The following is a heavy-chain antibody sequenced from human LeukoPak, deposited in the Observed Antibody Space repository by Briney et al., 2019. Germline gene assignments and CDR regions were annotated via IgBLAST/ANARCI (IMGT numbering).Heavy chain of an antibody. J-gene: IGHJ4*02. CDR3: VRDLGGRSGH. CDR2: INEDGSTT. D-gene: IGHD1-26*01. Sequence: GGSLRLSCAASGFTFSSYAMHWVRQAPGKGLVWVSRINEDGSTTNYADSVKGRSTIFRDNAKNTLYLQMNSLRAEDTAVYYCVRDLGGRSGHWGQGTLVTVSS. V-gene: IGHV3-74*01. CDR1: GFTFSSYA.